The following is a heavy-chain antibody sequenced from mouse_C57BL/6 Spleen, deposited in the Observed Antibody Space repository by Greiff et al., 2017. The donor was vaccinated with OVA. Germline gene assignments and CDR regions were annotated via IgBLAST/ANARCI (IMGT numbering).Heavy chain of an antibody. CDR1: GYTFTSYW. CDR2: IDPSDSYT. V-gene: IGHV1-50*01. CDR3: ARSRDYGSSYGAWFAY. Sequence: QVQLQQPGAELVKPGASVKLSCKASGYTFTSYWMQWVKQRPGQGLEWIGEIDPSDSYTNYNQKFKGKATLTVDTSSSTAYMQLSSLTSEDSAVYYCARSRDYGSSYGAWFAYWGQGTLVTVSA. D-gene: IGHD1-1*01. J-gene: IGHJ3*01.